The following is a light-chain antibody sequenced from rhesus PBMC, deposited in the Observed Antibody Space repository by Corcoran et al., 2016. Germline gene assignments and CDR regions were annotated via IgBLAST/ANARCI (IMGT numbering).Light chain of an antibody. V-gene: IGKV3-10*01. CDR2: GAS. Sequence: QVILTQSPVTLSLSPGERATLSCRASQSVSTYLAWYQQKPGQAPRLLIFGASSRATGIPDRFRGSGSGTDFTLTIASLEPEDAGVYHCYPHSSGLTFGGGTKVEIK. CDR1: QSVSTY. CDR3: YPHSSGLT. J-gene: IGKJ4*01.